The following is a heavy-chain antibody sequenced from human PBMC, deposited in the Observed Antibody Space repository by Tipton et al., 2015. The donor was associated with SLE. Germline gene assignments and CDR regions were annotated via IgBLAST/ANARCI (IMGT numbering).Heavy chain of an antibody. CDR3: ARDSDGASMVHAFDI. D-gene: IGHD3-10*01. CDR2: IYYSGNT. J-gene: IGHJ3*02. CDR1: GGSISSSSYY. V-gene: IGHV4-39*07. Sequence: TLSLTCTVSGGSISSSSYYWGWIRQPPGKGLEWIGSIYYSGNTYYNPSLKSRVTISVDTSKNQFSLKLSSVTAADTAVYYCARDSDGASMVHAFDIWGQGTMVTVSS.